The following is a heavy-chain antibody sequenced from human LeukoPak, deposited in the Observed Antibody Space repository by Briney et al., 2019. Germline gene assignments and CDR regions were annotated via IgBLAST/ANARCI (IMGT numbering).Heavy chain of an antibody. V-gene: IGHV4-34*01. CDR2: GST. CDR3: ARGGWWLVIYYGMDV. J-gene: IGHJ6*02. D-gene: IGHD6-19*01. Sequence: GSTNYNPSLKSRVTISVDTSKNQFSLKLSSVTAADTAVYHCARGGWWLVIYYGMDVWGQGTTVTVSS.